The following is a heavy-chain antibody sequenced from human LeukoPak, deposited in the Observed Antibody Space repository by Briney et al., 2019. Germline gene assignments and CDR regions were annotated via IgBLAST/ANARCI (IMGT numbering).Heavy chain of an antibody. CDR1: GYTFTSYY. CDR2: INPNSGRT. V-gene: IGHV1-2*02. CDR3: ARDPGGAPYYYYYMDV. D-gene: IGHD1-26*01. J-gene: IGHJ6*03. Sequence: ASVKVSCKASGYTFTSYYMHWGRQVPGQGREWMGWINPNSGRTNYAQKFQARVTMTRDTTISTAYMELSRLRSDDTAVYYCARDPGGAPYYYYYMDVWGKGTTVTISS.